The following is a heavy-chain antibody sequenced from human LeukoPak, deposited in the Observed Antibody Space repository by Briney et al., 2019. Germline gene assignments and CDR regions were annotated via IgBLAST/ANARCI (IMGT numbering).Heavy chain of an antibody. Sequence: GGSLRLSCAASGFTFDDYAMHWVRQAPGKGLEWVSGISWNSGSIGYADSVKGRFTISRDNAKNSLYLQMNSLRAEDTALYYCAKEVRELGYYGMDVWGQGTTATVSS. J-gene: IGHJ6*02. D-gene: IGHD3-10*01. CDR3: AKEVRELGYYGMDV. V-gene: IGHV3-9*01. CDR2: ISWNSGSI. CDR1: GFTFDDYA.